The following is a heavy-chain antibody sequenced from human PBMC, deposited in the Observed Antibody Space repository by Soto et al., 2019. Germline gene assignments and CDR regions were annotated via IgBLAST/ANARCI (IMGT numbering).Heavy chain of an antibody. CDR1: GGSISSSNW. D-gene: IGHD7-27*01. Sequence: QVQLQESGPGLVKPSGTLSLTCAVSGGSISSSNWWSWVRQPPGKGLEWIGEIYHSGSTNYNPSLQSRVTISVDKSKNQFSLKLSSVTAADTAVYYCARGLYWGGPYFDYWGQGTLVTVSS. V-gene: IGHV4-4*02. CDR3: ARGLYWGGPYFDY. J-gene: IGHJ4*02. CDR2: IYHSGST.